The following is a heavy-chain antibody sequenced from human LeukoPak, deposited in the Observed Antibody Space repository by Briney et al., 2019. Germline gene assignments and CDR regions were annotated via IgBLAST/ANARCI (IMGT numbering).Heavy chain of an antibody. CDR1: GITLSNYG. V-gene: IGHV3-23*01. CDR2: ISGSGGGT. Sequence: GGSLRLSCAVSGITLSNYGMSWVRQAPGKGLEWVAGISGSGGGTNYADAVKGRFTISRDNRKNTLHLQMNSLRAEDTAIYYCAKDRIPDGFYSLDHWGQGALVTVSS. J-gene: IGHJ4*02. CDR3: AKDRIPDGFYSLDH. D-gene: IGHD3-3*01.